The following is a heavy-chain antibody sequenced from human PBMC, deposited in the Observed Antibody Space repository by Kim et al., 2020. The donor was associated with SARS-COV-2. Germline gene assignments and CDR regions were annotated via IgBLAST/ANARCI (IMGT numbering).Heavy chain of an antibody. V-gene: IGHV3-23*01. D-gene: IGHD2-2*01. CDR2: ISGSGGST. CDR1: GFTFSSYA. CDR3: ATPRGTSPVLEPFDY. J-gene: IGHJ4*02. Sequence: GGSLRLSCAASGFTFSSYAMSWVRQAPGKGLEWVSAISGSGGSTYYADSVKGRFTISRYNSKNTLYLQMNSLRAEDTAVYYCATPRGTSPVLEPFDYWGQGTLVTVSS.